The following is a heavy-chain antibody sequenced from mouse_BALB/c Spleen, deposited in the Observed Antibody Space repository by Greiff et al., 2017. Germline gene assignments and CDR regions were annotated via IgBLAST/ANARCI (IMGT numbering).Heavy chain of an antibody. CDR2: IYPSDSYT. Sequence: VQLQQPGAELVRPGASVKLSCKASGYTFTSYWINWVRQRPGQGLEWIGNIYPSDSYTNYNQKFKDKATLTVDKSSSTAYMQLSSPTSEDSAVYYCTRRGSTKAMDYWGQGTSVTVSS. V-gene: IGHV1-69*02. CDR1: GYTFTSYW. D-gene: IGHD2-1*01. J-gene: IGHJ4*01. CDR3: TRRGSTKAMDY.